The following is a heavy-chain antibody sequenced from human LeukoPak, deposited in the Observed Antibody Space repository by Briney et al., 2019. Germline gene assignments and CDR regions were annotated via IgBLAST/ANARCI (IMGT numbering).Heavy chain of an antibody. Sequence: ASVKVSCKASGYTLTAYYMHWVRQAPGQGLEWMGWINPNSGGTNYAQKFQGRVTMTRDTSISTAYMELSRLKYDDTAVYYCARDDSFQFDSWGQGTLVTVSS. CDR3: ARDDSFQFDS. CDR1: GYTLTAYY. V-gene: IGHV1-2*02. CDR2: INPNSGGT. D-gene: IGHD5-18*01. J-gene: IGHJ4*02.